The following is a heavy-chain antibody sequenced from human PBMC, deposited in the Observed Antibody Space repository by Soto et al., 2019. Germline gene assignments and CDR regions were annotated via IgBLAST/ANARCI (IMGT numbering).Heavy chain of an antibody. V-gene: IGHV3-33*01. CDR1: GFTFSSYG. CDR2: IWYDGSNK. J-gene: IGHJ3*02. CDR3: ARAYYYGSNQSDAFDI. D-gene: IGHD3-10*01. Sequence: GGSLRLSCAASGFTFSSYGMHWVRQAPGKGLEWVAVIWYDGSNKYYADSVKGRFTISRDNSKNTLYLQMNSLRAEDTAVYYCARAYYYGSNQSDAFDIWGQGTMVTVSS.